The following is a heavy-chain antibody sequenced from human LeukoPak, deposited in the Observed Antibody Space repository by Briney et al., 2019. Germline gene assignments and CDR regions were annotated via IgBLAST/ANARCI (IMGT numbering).Heavy chain of an antibody. J-gene: IGHJ4*02. CDR2: IYYSGST. D-gene: IGHD5-18*01. V-gene: IGHV4-59*01. Sequence: PSETLSLTCNVSGGSISSYYWSWIRQPPGKGLEWIGYIYYSGSTNYNPSLKSRVTTSVDTSKNQFSLKLSSVTAADTAVYYCARAYSYGYSYFDYWGQGTLVTVSS. CDR3: ARAYSYGYSYFDY. CDR1: GGSISSYY.